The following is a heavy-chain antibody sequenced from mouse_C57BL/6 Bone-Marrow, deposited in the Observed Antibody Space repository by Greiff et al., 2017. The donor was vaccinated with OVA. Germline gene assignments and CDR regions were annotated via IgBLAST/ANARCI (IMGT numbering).Heavy chain of an antibody. CDR3: ARLYAVDY. V-gene: IGHV1-69*01. Sequence: QVQLQQPGAELVMPGASVKLSCKASGYTFTSYWMHWVKQRPGQGLEWIGEIDPSDSYTNYNQKFKGKSTLTVDKSSSTAYMQLSSLTSEDSAVYYCARLYAVDYWGQETSVTVSS. CDR2: IDPSDSYT. J-gene: IGHJ4*01. CDR1: GYTFTSYW.